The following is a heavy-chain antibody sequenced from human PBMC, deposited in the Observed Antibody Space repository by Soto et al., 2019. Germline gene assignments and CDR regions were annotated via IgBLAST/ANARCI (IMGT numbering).Heavy chain of an antibody. J-gene: IGHJ4*02. V-gene: IGHV3-43*02. CDR3: AKVRYCSSTSCYSFDY. D-gene: IGHD2-2*02. Sequence: GGSLRLSCAASGFTFDDYAMHWVRQAPGKGLEWVSLISGDGGSTYYADSVKGRFTISRDNSKNSLYLQMNSLRTEDTALYYCAKVRYCSSTSCYSFDYWGQGTRVTVSS. CDR2: ISGDGGST. CDR1: GFTFDDYA.